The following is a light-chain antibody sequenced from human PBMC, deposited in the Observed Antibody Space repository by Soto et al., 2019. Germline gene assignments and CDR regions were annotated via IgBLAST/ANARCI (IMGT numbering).Light chain of an antibody. J-gene: IGLJ1*01. V-gene: IGLV2-8*01. Sequence: QSVLTQPPSASGSPGQSVTISCTGSSSDVGGYDYVSWYQQHPGKAPKLLISEVSKRPSGVPDRFSGSKSGNTASLTVSGLQAEDEADYYCSSYAGTATLYVFGIGTKVTVL. CDR2: EVS. CDR1: SSDVGGYDY. CDR3: SSYAGTATLYV.